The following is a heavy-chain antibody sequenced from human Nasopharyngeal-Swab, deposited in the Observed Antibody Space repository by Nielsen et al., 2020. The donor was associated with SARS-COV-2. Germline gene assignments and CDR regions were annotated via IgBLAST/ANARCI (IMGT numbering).Heavy chain of an antibody. V-gene: IGHV3-23*01. J-gene: IGHJ6*03. D-gene: IGHD1-26*01. CDR2: ISGSGGST. CDR3: AKDGGATSSYYYYYYMDV. Sequence: GESLKISCTTSGFTFGDYAMSWVRQAPGKGLEWVSTISGSGGSTYYADSVKGRFTISRDNSKNTLYLQMNSLRAEDTAVYYCAKDGGATSSYYYYYYMDVWGKGTTVTVSS. CDR1: GFTFGDYA.